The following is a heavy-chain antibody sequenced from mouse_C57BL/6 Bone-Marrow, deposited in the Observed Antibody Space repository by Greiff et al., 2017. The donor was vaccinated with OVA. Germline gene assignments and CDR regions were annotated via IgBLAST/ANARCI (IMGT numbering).Heavy chain of an antibody. D-gene: IGHD1-2*01. J-gene: IGHJ3*01. CDR3: ARGTTAPFAY. CDR1: GYTFTSYW. V-gene: IGHV1-61*01. Sequence: VQLQQPGAELVRPGSSVKLSCKASGYTFTSYWMDWVKQRPGQGLEWIGNIYPSDSETHYNQKFKDKATLTVDKSSSTAYMELHSLTSEDSAVYFCARGTTAPFAYWGQGTLVTVSA. CDR2: IYPSDSET.